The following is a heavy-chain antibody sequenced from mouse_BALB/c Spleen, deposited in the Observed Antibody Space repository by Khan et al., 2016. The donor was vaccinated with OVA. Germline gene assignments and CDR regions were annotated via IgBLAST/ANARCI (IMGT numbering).Heavy chain of an antibody. J-gene: IGHJ4*01. CDR3: ARGNCYGYAMDY. CDR2: ISYSGST. Sequence: EVKLLESGPGLVKPSQSLSLTSTVSGYSITSNYAWNWIRQFPGNKLEWMGYISYSGSTNYNPSLKGRISITRATSKNQFFLQLNSETTDDTATYYCARGNCYGYAMDYWGQGTSVTVSS. V-gene: IGHV3-2*02. D-gene: IGHD1-1*01. CDR1: GYSITSNYA.